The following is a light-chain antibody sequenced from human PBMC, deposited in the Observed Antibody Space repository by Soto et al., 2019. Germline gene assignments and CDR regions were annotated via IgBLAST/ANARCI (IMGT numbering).Light chain of an antibody. V-gene: IGLV2-14*01. CDR1: STDVGAYNS. CDR3: SSYTSRSSYV. Sequence: QSALTQPASVSGSPGQSITISCTGTSTDVGAYNSVSWYQQHPGKAPKLMIYEVTTRASGLSDRFSASKSGNTASLTISGLQPGDEADYYCSSYTSRSSYVFGTGTKLTVL. CDR2: EVT. J-gene: IGLJ1*01.